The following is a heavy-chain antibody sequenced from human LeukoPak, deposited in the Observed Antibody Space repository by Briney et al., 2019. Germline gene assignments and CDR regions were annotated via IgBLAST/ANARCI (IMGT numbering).Heavy chain of an antibody. J-gene: IGHJ4*02. V-gene: IGHV4-4*08. CDR3: AREGGPYRPLDY. CDR1: GGSITGYH. Sequence: PSETLSLTCTVSGGSITGYHWSWIRQPPGKGLEWIGYIYSSETTEYKPSLKSRVTISADTSKNQFSLKLASVTAADTAIYYCAREGGPYRPLDYSGQGTLVTVSS. CDR2: IYSSETT.